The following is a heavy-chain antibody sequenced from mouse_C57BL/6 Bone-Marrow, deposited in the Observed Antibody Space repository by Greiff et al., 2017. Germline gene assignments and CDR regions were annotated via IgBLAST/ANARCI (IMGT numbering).Heavy chain of an antibody. Sequence: EVQRVESGPGLVKPSQSLSLTCSVTGYSITSGYYWNWIRQFPGNKLEWMGYISYDGSNNYNPSLKNRISITRDTSKNQFFLKLNSVTTEDTATYYCARRVTAQVPWFAYWGQGTLVTVSA. V-gene: IGHV3-6*01. J-gene: IGHJ3*01. CDR3: ARRVTAQVPWFAY. CDR2: ISYDGSN. CDR1: GYSITSGYY. D-gene: IGHD3-2*02.